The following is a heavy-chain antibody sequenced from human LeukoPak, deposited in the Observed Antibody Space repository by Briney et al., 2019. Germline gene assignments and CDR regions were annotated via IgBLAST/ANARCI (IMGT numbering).Heavy chain of an antibody. CDR2: ITGDGGGT. Sequence: QPGGSLRLSCAASGFTFSTYAMNWVRQAPGKGLEWVSGITGDGGGTNHADSVKGRFTIFRDNSKNTLYLQMNSLRAEDTAVYYCAKEASSGNFVTIDCWGQGALVTVSS. CDR1: GFTFSTYA. D-gene: IGHD1-26*01. J-gene: IGHJ4*02. V-gene: IGHV3-23*01. CDR3: AKEASSGNFVTIDC.